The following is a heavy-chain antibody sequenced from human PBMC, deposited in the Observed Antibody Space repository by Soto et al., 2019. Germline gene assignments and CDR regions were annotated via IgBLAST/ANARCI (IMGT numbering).Heavy chain of an antibody. V-gene: IGHV1-18*01. CDR2: ISAYNGNT. J-gene: IGHJ6*02. Sequence: ASVKVSCKASGYTFTSYGISWVRQAPGQGLEWMGWISAYNGNTNYAQKLQGRVTMTTDTSTSTAYMELRSLRSDDTAVYYCARDFKNELWFGELLGFYYYGMDVWGQGTTVTVSS. CDR3: ARDFKNELWFGELLGFYYYGMDV. CDR1: GYTFTSYG. D-gene: IGHD3-10*01.